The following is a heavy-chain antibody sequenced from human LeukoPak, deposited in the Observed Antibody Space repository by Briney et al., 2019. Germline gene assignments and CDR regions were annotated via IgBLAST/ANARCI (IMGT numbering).Heavy chain of an antibody. CDR3: ARANMVRGGIIRNWFDP. J-gene: IGHJ5*02. Sequence: ASVKVSCKGSVYTFIRYGISWVRQAPVQGREWMGWISAYNGNTNYAQKLQGRVTMTTDTSTSTAYMELRSLRSDDTAVYYCARANMVRGGIIRNWFDPWGQGTLVTVSS. CDR1: VYTFIRYG. CDR2: ISAYNGNT. V-gene: IGHV1-18*04. D-gene: IGHD3-10*01.